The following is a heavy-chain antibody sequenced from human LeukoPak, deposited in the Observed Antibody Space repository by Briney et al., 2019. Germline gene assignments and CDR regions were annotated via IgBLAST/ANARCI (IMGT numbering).Heavy chain of an antibody. CDR1: GITFSDAW. CDR3: IANLDY. Sequence: GGSLRLSCEPSGITFSDAWTSWVRPVPGKGLEWIALLKSKTDGATSEYAAPAKGTSTVSSTDAEYILFLQMGGPIIGANAVFYCIANLDYWGQGGLVTVSS. D-gene: IGHD1-1*01. CDR2: LKSKTDGATS. V-gene: IGHV3-15*01. J-gene: IGHJ4*02.